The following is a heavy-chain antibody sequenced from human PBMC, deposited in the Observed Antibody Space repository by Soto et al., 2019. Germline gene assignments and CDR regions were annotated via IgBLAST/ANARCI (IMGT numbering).Heavy chain of an antibody. J-gene: IGHJ6*02. D-gene: IGHD6-6*01. CDR3: ARNFYARRHSNYYYYGMDV. CDR2: IIPIFGTA. CDR1: GGTFSSYA. V-gene: IGHV1-69*01. Sequence: QVQLVQSGAEVKKPGSSVKVSCKASGGTFSSYAISWVRQAPGQGLEWMGGIIPIFGTANYAQKFQGRVTITAHESTSTAYMELSSLRSEDTAVYYCARNFYARRHSNYYYYGMDVWCQGATVTVSS.